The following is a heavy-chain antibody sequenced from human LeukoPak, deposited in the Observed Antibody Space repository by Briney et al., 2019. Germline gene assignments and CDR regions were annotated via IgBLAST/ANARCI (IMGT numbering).Heavy chain of an antibody. CDR2: IYYSGST. J-gene: IGHJ3*02. CDR1: GGSISSYY. Sequence: SETLSLTCTVSGGSISSYYWSWTRQPPGKGLERIGYIYYSGSTNYNPSLKSRVTISVDTSKNQFSLKLSSVTAADTAVYYCARGFYDSSGYYSYAFDIWGQGTMVTVSS. D-gene: IGHD3-22*01. CDR3: ARGFYDSSGYYSYAFDI. V-gene: IGHV4-59*01.